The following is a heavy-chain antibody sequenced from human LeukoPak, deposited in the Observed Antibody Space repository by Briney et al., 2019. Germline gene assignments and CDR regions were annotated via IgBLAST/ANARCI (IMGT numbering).Heavy chain of an antibody. CDR3: AKIAGMVVVVAAPFDY. CDR1: GFTFSRHW. Sequence: GGSLRLSCAASGFTFSRHWMAWVRQAPGKGLEWVANIKEDGTEQYYVDSVKGRFIISRDNAKNSLYLQMNSLRAEDTAVYYCAKIAGMVVVVAAPFDYWGQGTLVTVSS. J-gene: IGHJ4*02. CDR2: IKEDGTEQ. D-gene: IGHD2-15*01. V-gene: IGHV3-7*03.